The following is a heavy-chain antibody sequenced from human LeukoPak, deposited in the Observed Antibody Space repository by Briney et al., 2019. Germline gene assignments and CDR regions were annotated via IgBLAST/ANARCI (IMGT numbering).Heavy chain of an antibody. CDR1: GGSISSGSYY. CDR2: IYTSGST. Sequence: SQTLSLTCAVSGGSISSGSYYWSWIRQPAGKGLEWIGRIYTSGSTNYNPSLKSRVTISVDTSKNQFSLKLSSVTAADTAVYYCASTTYYDFWSGYYGDAFDIWGQGTMVTVSS. J-gene: IGHJ3*02. D-gene: IGHD3-3*01. CDR3: ASTTYYDFWSGYYGDAFDI. V-gene: IGHV4-61*02.